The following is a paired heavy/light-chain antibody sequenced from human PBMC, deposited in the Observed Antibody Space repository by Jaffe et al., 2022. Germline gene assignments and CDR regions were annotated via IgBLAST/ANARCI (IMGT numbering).Light chain of an antibody. J-gene: IGKJ2*01. CDR1: QSVSSN. Sequence: EIVMTQSPATLSVSPGERATLSCRASQSVSSNLAWYQQKPGQAPRLLIYGASTRATGIPARFSGSGSGTEFTLTISSLQSEDFAVYYCQQYNNWPHTFGQGTKLEIK. V-gene: IGKV3-15*01. CDR2: GAS. CDR3: QQYNNWPHT.
Heavy chain of an antibody. D-gene: IGHD2-2*01. CDR2: IIPIFGTA. V-gene: IGHV1-69*05. Sequence: QVQLVQSGAEVKKPGSSVKVSCKASGGTFSSYAISWVRQAPGQGLEWMGGIIPIFGTANYAQKFQGRVTITTDESTSTAYMELSSLRSEDTAVYYCARAVSQGCSSTSCYEGDYYYYYMDVWGKGTTVTVSS. J-gene: IGHJ6*03. CDR1: GGTFSSYA. CDR3: ARAVSQGCSSTSCYEGDYYYYYMDV.